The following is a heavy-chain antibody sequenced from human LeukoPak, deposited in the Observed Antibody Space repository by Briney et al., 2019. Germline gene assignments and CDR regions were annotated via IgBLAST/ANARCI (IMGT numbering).Heavy chain of an antibody. CDR2: IKQDGSEK. CDR1: GFTFSSYW. D-gene: IGHD1-26*01. J-gene: IGHJ4*02. Sequence: PGGSLRLSCAASGFTFSSYWMSWVRQAPGKGLEWVANIKQDGSEKYYVDSVKGRFTISRDNAKNSLYLLMNSLRAEDTAVYYRARDHSSGSYGWVYWGQGTLVTVSS. V-gene: IGHV3-7*01. CDR3: ARDHSSGSYGWVY.